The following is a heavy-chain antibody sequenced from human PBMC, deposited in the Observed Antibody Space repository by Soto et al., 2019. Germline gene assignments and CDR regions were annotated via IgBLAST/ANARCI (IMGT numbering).Heavy chain of an antibody. CDR1: GFTFSSYG. J-gene: IGHJ5*02. V-gene: IGHV3-33*01. CDR2: IWYDGSNK. Sequence: GGSLRLSCAASGFTFSSYGMHWVRQAPGKGLEWVAVIWYDGSNKYYADSVKGRFTISRDNSKNTLYLQMNSLRAEDTAVYYCARDRGRYCSSTSCYLFSWGQGTLVTVSS. CDR3: ARDRGRYCSSTSCYLFS. D-gene: IGHD2-2*01.